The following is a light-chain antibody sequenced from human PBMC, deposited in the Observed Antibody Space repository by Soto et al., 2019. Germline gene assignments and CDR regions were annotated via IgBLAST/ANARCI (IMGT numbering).Light chain of an antibody. CDR2: DVS. Sequence: QSVLTQPASVSGSPGQSITISCTGASSEIGAYNYVSWYQQHPGKAPKLMIYDVSNRPSGISNRFSGSKSGNTASLTISGLQAEDEADYFCSSYTSSSTYVFGTGTKVTVL. V-gene: IGLV2-14*01. CDR3: SSYTSSSTYV. CDR1: SSEIGAYNY. J-gene: IGLJ1*01.